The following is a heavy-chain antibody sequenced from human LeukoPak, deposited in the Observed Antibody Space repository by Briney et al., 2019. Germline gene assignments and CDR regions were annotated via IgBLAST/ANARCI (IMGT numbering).Heavy chain of an antibody. CDR2: ISAYNGNT. V-gene: IGHV1-18*01. CDR3: ARDREVWLRPRRRYYFHY. Sequence: ASVRVSYKASGYTFTIYGISWVRQAPGQGREGMGWISAYNGNTNYAHKLQGRVTMTTDTSTSTAYMELRSLRSDDTAVYYCARDREVWLRPRRRYYFHYWGQGTLVTVSS. CDR1: GYTFTIYG. J-gene: IGHJ4*02. D-gene: IGHD5-12*01.